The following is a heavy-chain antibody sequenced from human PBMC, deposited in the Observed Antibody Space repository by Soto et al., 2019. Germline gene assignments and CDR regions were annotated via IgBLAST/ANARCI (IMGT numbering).Heavy chain of an antibody. D-gene: IGHD6-6*01. CDR2: ISGSGGST. Sequence: PGGSLRLSCAASGFTFSSYGMSWVRQAPGKGLEWVSTISGSGGSTYYADSVKGRFTISRDNSKNTLYLQMNGLRAEDTAVYYCAKGVYSTSSYFDYWGQGXLVTVSS. CDR3: AKGVYSTSSYFDY. V-gene: IGHV3-23*01. J-gene: IGHJ4*02. CDR1: GFTFSSYG.